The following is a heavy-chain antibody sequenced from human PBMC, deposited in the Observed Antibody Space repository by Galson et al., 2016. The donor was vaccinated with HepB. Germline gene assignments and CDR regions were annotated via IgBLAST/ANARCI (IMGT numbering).Heavy chain of an antibody. D-gene: IGHD3-3*01. J-gene: IGHJ5*02. Sequence: ETLSLTCGVFGGTFNGYYWTWIRQPPGKGLEWIGEINHSGNTNYNPSPKSRVTLSVDMSKKQFTLELTSVTAADTAIYYCARGTYYDSATRFDPWGQGTLVTVAS. CDR2: INHSGNT. CDR1: GGTFNGYY. V-gene: IGHV4-34*01. CDR3: ARGTYYDSATRFDP.